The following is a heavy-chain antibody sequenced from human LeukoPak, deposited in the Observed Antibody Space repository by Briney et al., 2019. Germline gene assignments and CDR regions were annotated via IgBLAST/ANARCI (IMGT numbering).Heavy chain of an antibody. CDR2: IYYSGST. V-gene: IGHV4-39*07. J-gene: IGHJ2*01. Sequence: SETLSLTCTVSGGSISSSSYYWGWIRQPPGKGLEWIGSIYYSGSTYYNPSLKSRVTISVDTSKNQFSLKLSSVTAADTAVYYCARDRGCSSTSCYRIPPYWYFDLWGRGTLVTVSS. D-gene: IGHD2-2*01. CDR3: ARDRGCSSTSCYRIPPYWYFDL. CDR1: GGSISSSSYY.